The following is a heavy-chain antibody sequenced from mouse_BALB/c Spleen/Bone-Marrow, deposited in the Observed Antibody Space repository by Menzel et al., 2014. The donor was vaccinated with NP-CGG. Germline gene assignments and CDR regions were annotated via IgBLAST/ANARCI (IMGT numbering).Heavy chain of an antibody. V-gene: IGHV5-6-5*01. Sequence: EESGGRLVTPGTPLTLTCTVSGIDLSGYAMGWVRQAPRKGLEWIGIIYVSGNTDYASWAKGRFTISKTSSTTVGLKMTSLTTEDTATYFCASGNPGYGGYGYPFDLWGQGTLVTVSS. CDR2: IYVSGNT. D-gene: IGHD1-1*02. J-gene: IGHJ2*01. CDR1: GIDLSGYA. CDR3: ASGNPGYGGYGYPFDL.